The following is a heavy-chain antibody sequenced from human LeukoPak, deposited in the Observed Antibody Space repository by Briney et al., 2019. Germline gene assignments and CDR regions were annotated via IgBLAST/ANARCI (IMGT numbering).Heavy chain of an antibody. CDR2: IWYDGRDK. CDR3: AKDPYSYGSYFDY. V-gene: IGHV3-30*02. D-gene: IGHD5-18*01. Sequence: GGSLRLSCAASGFTFSGCGMHWVRQAPGKGLEWVAFIWYDGRDKYYVDSVKGRFTISRDDSKNTLYLQMNSLRAEDAAMYYCAKDPYSYGSYFDYWGQGTLVTVSS. CDR1: GFTFSGCG. J-gene: IGHJ4*02.